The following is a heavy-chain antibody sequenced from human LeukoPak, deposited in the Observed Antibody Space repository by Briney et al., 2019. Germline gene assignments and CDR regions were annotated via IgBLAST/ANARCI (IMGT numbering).Heavy chain of an antibody. CDR3: ATKQWLAPPPDS. D-gene: IGHD6-19*01. Sequence: GGSLRLSCAASGFTFSKYWMLWVRQAPGKGLESVSRINTDGTVTTYADSVKGRSTVSRDNADNTMFLQMNRVRDEDTAVYYCATKQWLAPPPDSWGQGTPVTVSS. CDR2: INTDGTVT. CDR1: GFTFSKYW. V-gene: IGHV3-74*01. J-gene: IGHJ4*02.